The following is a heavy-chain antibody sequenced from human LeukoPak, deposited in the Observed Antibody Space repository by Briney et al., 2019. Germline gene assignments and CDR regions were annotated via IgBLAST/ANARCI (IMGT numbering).Heavy chain of an antibody. J-gene: IGHJ5*02. V-gene: IGHV3-9*01. D-gene: IGHD3-10*01. CDR2: LSWGGGTI. Sequence: GGSLRLSCVASGLTFHDSAMHGFGQAPGKGLEWVSGLSWGGGTIGYGDSVKDRFIISRDNAKNSLYLQMNSLRPEDTAFYNCAKARPSMILGVMAWGQGTLVTVSS. CDR3: AKARPSMILGVMA. CDR1: GLTFHDSA.